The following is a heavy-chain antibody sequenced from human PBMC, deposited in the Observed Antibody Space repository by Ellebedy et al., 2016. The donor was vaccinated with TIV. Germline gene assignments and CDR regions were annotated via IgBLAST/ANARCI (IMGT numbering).Heavy chain of an antibody. CDR2: INRDGGET. CDR3: ATDGSYGDYLSPTHAFEI. CDR1: RISFSSYW. J-gene: IGHJ3*02. D-gene: IGHD1-26*01. V-gene: IGHV3-7*01. Sequence: GGSLRLSCAASRISFSSYWMTWVRQAPGKGLEWVANINRDGGETFYVDSVKGRFTISRDSAKNSLYLQMNSLRVDDAAMYYCATDGSYGDYLSPTHAFEIWGQGTMLIVSS.